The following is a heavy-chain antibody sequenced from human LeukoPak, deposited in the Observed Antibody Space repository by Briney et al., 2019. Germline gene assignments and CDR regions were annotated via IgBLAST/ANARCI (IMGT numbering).Heavy chain of an antibody. Sequence: GGSLRLSCAASGFTFSSYGMHWVRQAPGKGLEWVAVISYDGSNKYYADSVKGRFTISRDNSKNTLYLQMNSLRAEDTAVYYCAKADRGGVWFVPFDYWGQGTLVTVSS. V-gene: IGHV3-30*18. CDR2: ISYDGSNK. CDR3: AKADRGGVWFVPFDY. J-gene: IGHJ4*02. CDR1: GFTFSSYG. D-gene: IGHD3-10*01.